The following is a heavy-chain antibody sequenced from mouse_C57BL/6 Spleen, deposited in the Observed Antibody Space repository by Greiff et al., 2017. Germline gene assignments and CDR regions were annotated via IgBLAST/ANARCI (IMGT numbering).Heavy chain of an antibody. CDR2: IDPSDSYT. Sequence: VQLQQPGAELVKPGASVKLSCKASGHTFTSYWMQWVKQRPGQGLEWIGEIDPSDSYTNYNQKFKGKATLTVDTSSSTAYMQLSSLTSEDSAVYYCARYGSSYGWGQGTTLTVSS. CDR3: ARYGSSYG. D-gene: IGHD1-1*01. J-gene: IGHJ2*01. CDR1: GHTFTSYW. V-gene: IGHV1-50*01.